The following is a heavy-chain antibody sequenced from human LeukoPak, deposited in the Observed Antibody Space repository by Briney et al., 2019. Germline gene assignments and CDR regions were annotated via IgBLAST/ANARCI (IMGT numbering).Heavy chain of an antibody. CDR3: ARAGGGSGSYPYNWFDP. J-gene: IGHJ5*02. D-gene: IGHD3-10*01. CDR1: GFTFSDYY. V-gene: IGHV3-11*06. Sequence: PGGSLRLSCAASGFTFSDYYMSWIRQAPGKGLEWVSYISSSSSYTNYADSVKGRFTISRDNAKNSLYLQMNSLRAEDTAVYYCARAGGGSGSYPYNWFDPWGQGTLVTVSS. CDR2: ISSSSSYT.